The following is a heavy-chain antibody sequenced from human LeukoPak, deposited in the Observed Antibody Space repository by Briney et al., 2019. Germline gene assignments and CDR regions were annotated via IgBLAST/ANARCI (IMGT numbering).Heavy chain of an antibody. D-gene: IGHD4-11*01. Sequence: GGSLRLSCAASGFTFSSYSMNWVRQPPGKGLERVSFISSSSSYIYYADSVKGRFTIARDNAKNSLYLQMNSLRAEDTAVYYCAKEDPLYSNYNYYYYMDVWGKGTTVTVSS. CDR3: AKEDPLYSNYNYYYYMDV. CDR1: GFTFSSYS. V-gene: IGHV3-21*01. CDR2: ISSSSSYI. J-gene: IGHJ6*03.